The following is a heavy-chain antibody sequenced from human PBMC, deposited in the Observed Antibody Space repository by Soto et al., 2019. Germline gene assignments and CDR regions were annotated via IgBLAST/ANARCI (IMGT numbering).Heavy chain of an antibody. CDR1: GGTFSSYT. CDR2: IIPILGIA. V-gene: IGHV1-69*04. J-gene: IGHJ6*03. Sequence: GASVKVSCKASGGTFSSYTISWVRQAPGQGLEWMGRIIPILGIANYAQKFQGRVTITADKSTSTAYMELSSLRSEDTAVYYCAREDFDPNYYMDVWGKGTTVTVSS. D-gene: IGHD3-9*01. CDR3: AREDFDPNYYMDV.